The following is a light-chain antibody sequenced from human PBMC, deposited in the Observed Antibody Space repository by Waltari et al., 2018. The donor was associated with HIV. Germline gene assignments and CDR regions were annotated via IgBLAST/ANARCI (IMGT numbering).Light chain of an antibody. J-gene: IGLJ1*01. V-gene: IGLV1-47*01. CDR1: SSNIENEN. Sequence: QSFLTQPPSASGTPGQTVTISCSGSSSNIENENVSWYHQLPGMTPKLLIYKNFLRPSGVPDRFAASKSGTSASLTISGLRSADEADYYCVGWDSSLSAYVFGAGTKVAVL. CDR2: KNF. CDR3: VGWDSSLSAYV.